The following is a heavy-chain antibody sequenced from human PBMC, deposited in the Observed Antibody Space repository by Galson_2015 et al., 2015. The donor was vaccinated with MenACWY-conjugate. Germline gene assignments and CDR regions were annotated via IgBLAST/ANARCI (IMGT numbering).Heavy chain of an antibody. V-gene: IGHV3-49*04. D-gene: IGHD3-22*01. CDR3: TSRLIGVIAAFDY. CDR1: GFSFGDYT. J-gene: IGHJ4*02. Sequence: SLRLSCATSGFSFGDYTLSWVRQAPGKGLEWVGSIRSKGFGETTEYAAPVKDRFTISRDDSTRIAYLQMNSLKTDDTAVYYCTSRLIGVIAAFDYWGQGTLVTVSS. CDR2: IRSKGFGETT.